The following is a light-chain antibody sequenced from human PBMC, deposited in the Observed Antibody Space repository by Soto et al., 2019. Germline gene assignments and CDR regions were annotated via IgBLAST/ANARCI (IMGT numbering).Light chain of an antibody. CDR3: QPDNRYPWT. V-gene: IGKV1-5*03. CDR2: KAS. J-gene: IGKJ1*01. Sequence: IQMTQSPSTLSASVGDRVTFTCRASQSISTWLAWYQQKPGKAPKLLIYKASTLEVGGPSRVSGSGSGTEFTLTHRTLQPFDFATYYRQPDNRYPWTVGQGTKV. CDR1: QSISTW.